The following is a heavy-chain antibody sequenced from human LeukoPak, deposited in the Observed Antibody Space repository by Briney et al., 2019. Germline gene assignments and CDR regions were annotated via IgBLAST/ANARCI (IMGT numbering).Heavy chain of an antibody. CDR2: ISTSGSNI. J-gene: IGHJ4*02. CDR1: GFTVSSYE. D-gene: IGHD6-13*01. V-gene: IGHV3-48*03. CDR3: ASARLYSSSWYCYFDY. Sequence: PGGSLRLSCAASGFTVSSYEMNWVRQAPGKGLEWVSYISTSGSNIYYADSVKGRFTISRDNAKNSLYLQMNNLRAEDTAVYYCASARLYSSSWYCYFDYWGRGTLVTVSS.